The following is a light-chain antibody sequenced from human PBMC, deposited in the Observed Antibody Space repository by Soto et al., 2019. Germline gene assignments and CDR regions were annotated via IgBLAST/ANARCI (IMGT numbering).Light chain of an antibody. J-gene: IGLJ2*01. CDR3: ATYTTSGTQV. V-gene: IGLV2-14*01. CDR1: SSDIGGSPY. CDR2: DVS. Sequence: QSALTQPASVSGSPGQSITISCTGASSDIGGSPYGSWYQKYPGKAHQLMSSDVSLRPSGVSPRFSASKSGNTASLTVSGLQAEDEADYYCATYTTSGTQVFGGGTKLTVL.